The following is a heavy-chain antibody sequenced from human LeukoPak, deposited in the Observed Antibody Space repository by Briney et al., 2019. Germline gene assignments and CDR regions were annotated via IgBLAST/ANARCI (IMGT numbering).Heavy chain of an antibody. CDR3: ARLDSYGGDYYYVMDV. D-gene: IGHD3-22*01. J-gene: IGHJ6*02. V-gene: IGHV4-39*01. CDR1: GGSFSSSSYY. CDR2: IYYSGST. Sequence: SETLSLTCAVSGGSFSSSSYYWGWVRQPPGKGLEWIGSIYYSGSTYYNPSLKSRVTISVDTSKNQFSLKLRSVTAADTAVYYCARLDSYGGDYYYVMDVWGQGTTVTVTS.